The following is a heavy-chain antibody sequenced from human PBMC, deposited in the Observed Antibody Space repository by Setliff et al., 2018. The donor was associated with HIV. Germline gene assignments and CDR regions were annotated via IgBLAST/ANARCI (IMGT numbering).Heavy chain of an antibody. V-gene: IGHV4-39*01. Sequence: PSEPLSLTCTVYGPSISNSNSYWGWIRQPPGKRLSWLGSIYDSGSTSYNPSLSSRLTISVDISKNQVPLRLTSVTAADTGVYYCARHKDPPGSRWIFYYYYIDLWGEGTTVTVSS. CDR3: ARHKDPPGSRWIFYYYYIDL. D-gene: IGHD6-13*01. J-gene: IGHJ6*03. CDR2: IYDSGST. CDR1: GPSISNSNSY.